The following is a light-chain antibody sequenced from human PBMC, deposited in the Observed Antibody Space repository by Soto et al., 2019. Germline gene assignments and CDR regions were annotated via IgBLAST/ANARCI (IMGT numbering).Light chain of an antibody. CDR1: SSNVGAGYD. J-gene: IGLJ3*02. CDR3: QSYDSSLSGSV. V-gene: IGLV1-40*01. Sequence: SVLTQPPSMSGAPGQRVTISCTGSSSNVGAGYDVHWYQQLPGTAPKLLISGNNIRPSGVPDRFSGSKSGTSASLAITGLQAEDEADYYCQSYDSSLSGSVFGGGTKVTVL. CDR2: GNN.